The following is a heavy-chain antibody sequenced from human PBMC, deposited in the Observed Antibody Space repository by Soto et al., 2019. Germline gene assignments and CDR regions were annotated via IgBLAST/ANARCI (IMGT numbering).Heavy chain of an antibody. J-gene: IGHJ6*02. V-gene: IGHV3-21*01. CDR3: ARDPVLLWFGELTHPYYYYGMDV. CDR2: ISSSSSYI. D-gene: IGHD3-10*01. CDR1: GFTFSSYS. Sequence: SLRLSCAASGFTFSSYSMNWVRQAPGKGLEWVSSISSSSSYIYYADSVKGRFTISRDNAKNSLYLQMNSLRAEDTAVYYCARDPVLLWFGELTHPYYYYGMDVWGQGTTVTVSS.